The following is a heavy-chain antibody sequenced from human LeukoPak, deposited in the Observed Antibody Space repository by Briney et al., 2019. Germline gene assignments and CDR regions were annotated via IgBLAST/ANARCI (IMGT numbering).Heavy chain of an antibody. CDR2: VYYSGST. D-gene: IGHD6-13*01. CDR3: ARGMQQLYHFDS. J-gene: IGHJ4*02. CDR1: GGSISSYY. V-gene: IGHV4-59*01. Sequence: SETLSLTCAVSGGSISSYYWSWIRQPPGKGLEWIGYVYYSGSTNYNPSLKSRVTISVDTSKNQFSLKLLSVTAADTAVYYCARGMQQLYHFDSWGRGTLVTVSS.